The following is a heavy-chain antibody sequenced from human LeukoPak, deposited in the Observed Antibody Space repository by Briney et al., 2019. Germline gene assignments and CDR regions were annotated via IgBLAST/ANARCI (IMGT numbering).Heavy chain of an antibody. CDR3: ARYHSSLTGSNWFDP. CDR1: GGSISSYS. D-gene: IGHD2-2*01. CDR2: MYTSGST. Sequence: PSETLSLTCTVSGGSISSYSWSWIRQPAGKGLEWIGRMYTSGSTNYNPSLKSRVTMSIDTSKNQFSLKLSSVTAADTAIYYCARYHSSLTGSNWFDPWGQGTLVTVSS. J-gene: IGHJ5*02. V-gene: IGHV4-4*07.